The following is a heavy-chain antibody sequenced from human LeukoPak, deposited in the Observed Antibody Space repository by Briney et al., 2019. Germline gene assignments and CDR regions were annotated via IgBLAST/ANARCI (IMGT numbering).Heavy chain of an antibody. Sequence: GGSLRLSCAASGFTFSNYAMNWVRQAPGKELEGVSGISGNGGSTYHADFVKGRCTISRDNSKNTLHLQRNSLRAEDTAVYYCAKGKGDCINNSCREWGQGTLVIVSS. CDR2: ISGNGGST. V-gene: IGHV3-23*01. D-gene: IGHD3-10*01. CDR3: AKGKGDCINNSCRE. J-gene: IGHJ4*02. CDR1: GFTFSNYA.